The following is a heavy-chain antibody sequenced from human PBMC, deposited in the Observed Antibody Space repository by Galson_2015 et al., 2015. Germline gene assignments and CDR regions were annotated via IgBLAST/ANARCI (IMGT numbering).Heavy chain of an antibody. CDR1: GFTFTNHG. V-gene: IGHV3-30*18. CDR2: ISFHGNDK. CDR3: AKDLILPTITTPDY. D-gene: IGHD4-11*01. Sequence: SLRLSCAASGFTFTNHGMHWVRQAPGKGLEWVAVISFHGNDKYYADSVKGRFTISRDNFENTLYLHVNSLRTEDTAVYYCAKDLILPTITTPDYWGQGTSVTVSS. J-gene: IGHJ4*02.